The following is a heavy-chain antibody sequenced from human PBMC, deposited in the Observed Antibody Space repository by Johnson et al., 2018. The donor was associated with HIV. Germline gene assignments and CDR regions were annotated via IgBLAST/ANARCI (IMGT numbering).Heavy chain of an antibody. V-gene: IGHV3-30-3*01. CDR3: ARDTEYSSNWYAFDI. J-gene: IGHJ3*02. CDR2: ISYDGSNK. D-gene: IGHD6-13*01. CDR1: GFSFSNYA. Sequence: QVQLVESGGGLVQPGRSLRLSCAASGFSFSNYAMHWVRQAPGKGLEWVAFISYDGSNKYYADSVKGRFTISKDNSKNTLYLQVKSLRAEDTAVYYCARDTEYSSNWYAFDIWGQGTMVTVSS.